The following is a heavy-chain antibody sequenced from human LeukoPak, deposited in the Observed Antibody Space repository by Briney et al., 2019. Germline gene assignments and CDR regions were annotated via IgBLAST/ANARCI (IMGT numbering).Heavy chain of an antibody. CDR2: IIPILGIA. D-gene: IGHD6-6*01. V-gene: IGHV1-69*02. CDR3: ARIEYSNWEAFDI. Sequence: ASVKVSCKASGGTFSSYTISWVRQAPGQGLEWMGRIIPILGIANYAQKFQGRVTITADKSTSTAYMGLSSLRSEDTAVYYCARIEYSNWEAFDIWGQGTMVTVSS. J-gene: IGHJ3*02. CDR1: GGTFSSYT.